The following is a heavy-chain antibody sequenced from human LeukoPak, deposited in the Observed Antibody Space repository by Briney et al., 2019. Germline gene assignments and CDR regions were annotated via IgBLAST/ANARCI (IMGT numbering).Heavy chain of an antibody. CDR1: GGPISSYY. Sequence: SETLSLTCTVSGGPISSYYWSWIRQPPGKGLEWIGYIYYSGSTNYNPSLKSRVTISVDTSKNQFSLKLSSVTAADTAVYYCARVNDYLSGSFDYWGQRTLVTVSS. J-gene: IGHJ4*02. D-gene: IGHD4-11*01. V-gene: IGHV4-59*01. CDR3: ARVNDYLSGSFDY. CDR2: IYYSGST.